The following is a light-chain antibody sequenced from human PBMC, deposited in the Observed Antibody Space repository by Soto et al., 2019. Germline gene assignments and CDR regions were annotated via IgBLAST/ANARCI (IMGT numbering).Light chain of an antibody. V-gene: IGKV3-20*01. J-gene: IGKJ5*01. CDR3: QQYGSSPPVT. Sequence: EIVLTQSPGTLSLSPGERATLSCRASQSVSSSYLAWYQQKPGQAPRLLIYGTSGRATGIPGRFSGSGSGTDFNLTISRLEPEDFAVYYCQQYGSSPPVTFGQGTRLEIK. CDR1: QSVSSSY. CDR2: GTS.